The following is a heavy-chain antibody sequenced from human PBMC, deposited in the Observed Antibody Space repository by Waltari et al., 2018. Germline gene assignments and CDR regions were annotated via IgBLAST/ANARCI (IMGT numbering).Heavy chain of an antibody. V-gene: IGHV4-39*01. D-gene: IGHD3-16*01. CDR3: ARATRLMTTFGGVTTFDP. CDR1: GDSISSRPYS. J-gene: IGHJ5*02. CDR2: IYYTGST. Sequence: QMQLQESGPGLVKPSETLSLTCSVSGDSISSRPYSWAWIRQPPGTGLEWLGNIYYTGSTYYNPSLKSRVAMSVDTSKNQFSLTLNSVTATDAAVYFCARATRLMTTFGGVTTFDPWGQGALVTVSS.